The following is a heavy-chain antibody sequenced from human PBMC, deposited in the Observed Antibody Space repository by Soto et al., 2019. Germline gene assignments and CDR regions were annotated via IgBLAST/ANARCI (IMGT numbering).Heavy chain of an antibody. V-gene: IGHV1-69*06. D-gene: IGHD7-27*01. CDR2: IIPIFGTA. J-gene: IGHJ2*01. CDR1: GVTFSSYA. Sequence: QVQLVQSGAEVKKPGSSVKVSCKASGVTFSSYAISWVRQGPGQGLEWMGGIIPIFGTANYAHKFQGRVTITADKSTSTAYMVLSSLRSEDTAVYYCARDGLTPGAEDWYFDLWGRGTLVTVSS. CDR3: ARDGLTPGAEDWYFDL.